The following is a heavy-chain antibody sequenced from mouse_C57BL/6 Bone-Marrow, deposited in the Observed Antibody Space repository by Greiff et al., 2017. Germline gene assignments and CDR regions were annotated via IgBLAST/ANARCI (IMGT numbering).Heavy chain of an antibody. J-gene: IGHJ2*01. D-gene: IGHD4-1*01. CDR3: ARGNWDYFDY. CDR2: IYPSDSET. CDR1: GYTFTSYW. Sequence: QVQLQQSGAELVRPGSSVKLSCKASGYTFTSYWMDWVKQRPGQGLEWIGNIYPSDSETHYNQKFKDKATLTVDKSSSTAYMQLSSLTSEDSAVYYCARGNWDYFDYWGQGTTLTVSS. V-gene: IGHV1-61*01.